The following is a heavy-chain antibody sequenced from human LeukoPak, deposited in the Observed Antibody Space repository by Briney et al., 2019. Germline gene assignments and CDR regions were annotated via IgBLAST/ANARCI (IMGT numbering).Heavy chain of an antibody. CDR3: ARMVRDGMDV. D-gene: IGHD2-8*01. V-gene: IGHV4-39*07. Sequence: SETLSLTCTVSGGSISSSSYYWGWLHPPPGTGLEWIGSIYYSGSTYYDPSLKSRVTISVDTSKNQFSLKLSSVTAADTAVYYCARMVRDGMDVWGQGTTVTVSS. J-gene: IGHJ6*02. CDR2: IYYSGST. CDR1: GGSISSSSYY.